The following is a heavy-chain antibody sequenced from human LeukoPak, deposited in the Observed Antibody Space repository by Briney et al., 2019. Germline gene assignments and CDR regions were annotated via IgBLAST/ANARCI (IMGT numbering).Heavy chain of an antibody. CDR3: ARHRAEMATITDDTFDM. D-gene: IGHD5-24*01. Sequence: SGTLSLTCRVSGTTITPYSWSWIRQPPGRGLERVGYIYTTGNNHHNTSLTSRVTMSIDASKNQFSLRLSSRTAADTAVYYCARHRAEMATITDDTFDMWGQGTRVTVSS. J-gene: IGHJ3*02. CDR1: GTTITPYS. V-gene: IGHV4-59*08. CDR2: IYTTGNN.